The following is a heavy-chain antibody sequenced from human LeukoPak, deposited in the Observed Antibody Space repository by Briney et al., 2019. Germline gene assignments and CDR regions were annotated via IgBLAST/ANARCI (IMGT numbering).Heavy chain of an antibody. D-gene: IGHD1-26*01. CDR2: INGVGAT. V-gene: IGHV3-23*01. CDR3: ARRGVQGYMDV. Sequence: AGSLRLSCAASGFSIVDHFMHWVRQTPGKGLEWVSTINGVGATFYAHSVKGRFSISRDRSKNTFPLQMNSLRAEDTAVYSCARRGVQGYMDVWGKGTTVAVSS. CDR1: GFSIVDHF. J-gene: IGHJ6*03.